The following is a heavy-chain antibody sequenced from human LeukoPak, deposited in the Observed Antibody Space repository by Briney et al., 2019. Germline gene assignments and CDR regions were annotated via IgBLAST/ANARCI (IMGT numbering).Heavy chain of an antibody. CDR2: ISGTGDST. D-gene: IGHD6-19*01. Sequence: GGSLRLSCAASGFTFSSYAMSWVRQVPGKGLEWVSTISGTGDSTYYADSVKGRFTISRDNSNNVLYLQMNSLRAEDTAVYYCAKRLTVVGTSPWTDWGQGTLVTVSS. CDR1: GFTFSSYA. V-gene: IGHV3-23*01. CDR3: AKRLTVVGTSPWTD. J-gene: IGHJ4*02.